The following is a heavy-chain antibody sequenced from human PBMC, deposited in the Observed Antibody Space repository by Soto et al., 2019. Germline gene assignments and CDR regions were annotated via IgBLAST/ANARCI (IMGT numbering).Heavy chain of an antibody. D-gene: IGHD4-4*01. Sequence: QVQLQESGPGLVKPSETLSLTCTVSGGSISSYYWSWIRQPPGKGLVWIGYIYYSGSTNYNPSLKSRVTISVDTSKNQFSLKLSSVTAADTAVYYCAATVRALTTVRIWGQGTLVTVSS. V-gene: IGHV4-59*01. CDR1: GGSISSYY. CDR3: AATVRALTTVRI. J-gene: IGHJ4*02. CDR2: IYYSGST.